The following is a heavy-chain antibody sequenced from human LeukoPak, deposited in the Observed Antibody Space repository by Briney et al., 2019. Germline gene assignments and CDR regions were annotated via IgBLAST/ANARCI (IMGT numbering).Heavy chain of an antibody. CDR3: ARHEDRDFDWPGTLY. V-gene: IGHV4-39*01. D-gene: IGHD3-9*01. CDR1: GGSISSSIYY. Sequence: SETLSLTCTVSGGSISSSIYYWSWIRQPPGKGLEWIGEINHSGSTNYNPSLKSRVTISVDTSKNQFSLKLSSVTAADTAVYYCARHEDRDFDWPGTLYWGQGTLVTVSS. CDR2: INHSGST. J-gene: IGHJ4*02.